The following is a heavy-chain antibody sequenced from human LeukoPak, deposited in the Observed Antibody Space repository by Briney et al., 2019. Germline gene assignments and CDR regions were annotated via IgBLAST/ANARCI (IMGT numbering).Heavy chain of an antibody. CDR2: ITSNGVST. CDR3: VKGDFSYGSSPRYYFDY. CDR1: GFTFSSYT. Sequence: GGSLRLSCSASGFTFSSYTMYWVRQAPGKGLQYVSAITSNGVSTYHADSVKGRFTISRDNSKNTLYLQMTSLRLEDTAVYYCVKGDFSYGSSPRYYFDYWGQGALVTVSS. V-gene: IGHV3-64D*09. D-gene: IGHD6-6*01. J-gene: IGHJ4*02.